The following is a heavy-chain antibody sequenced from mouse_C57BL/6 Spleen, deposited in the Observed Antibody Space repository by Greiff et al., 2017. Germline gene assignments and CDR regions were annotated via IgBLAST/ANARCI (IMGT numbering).Heavy chain of an antibody. CDR2: IDPANGNT. Sequence: EVQLQQSVAELVRPGASVKLSCTASGFNIKNTYMPWVKQRPEQGLEWIGRIDPANGNTKYAPKFQGKATITADTSSNTAYLQLSSLTSEDTAIYYCARSSGGRAMDYWGQGTSVTVSS. J-gene: IGHJ4*01. D-gene: IGHD3-2*02. V-gene: IGHV14-3*01. CDR1: GFNIKNTY. CDR3: ARSSGGRAMDY.